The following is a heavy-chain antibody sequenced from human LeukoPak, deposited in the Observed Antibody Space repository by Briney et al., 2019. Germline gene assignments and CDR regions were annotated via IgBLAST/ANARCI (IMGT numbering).Heavy chain of an antibody. D-gene: IGHD1-1*01. CDR1: GYTFTSYA. CDR2: INAGNGNT. Sequence: ASVKVSCKASGYTFTSYAMHWVRQAPGQRLEWMGWINAGNGNTKYSQEFQGRVTITRDTSASTAYMELSSLRSEDTAVYYCAGPGTTEYYYGMDVWGQGTTVTVSS. J-gene: IGHJ6*02. V-gene: IGHV1-3*01. CDR3: AGPGTTEYYYGMDV.